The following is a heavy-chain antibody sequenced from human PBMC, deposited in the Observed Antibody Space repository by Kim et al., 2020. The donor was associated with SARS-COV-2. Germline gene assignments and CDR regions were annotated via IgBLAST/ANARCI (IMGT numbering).Heavy chain of an antibody. V-gene: IGHV4-61*01. CDR2: IYYDGST. CDR1: GGSVISGSYY. Sequence: SETLSLTCTVSGGSVISGSYYWNWIRQPPGKGLEWTGFIYYDGSTKYNPSLKSRVTISFDTTKYQFSLNLRFVSAADTAMYYCARLPTSPYAFYLCGQG. CDR3: ARLPTSPYAFYL. J-gene: IGHJ3*01.